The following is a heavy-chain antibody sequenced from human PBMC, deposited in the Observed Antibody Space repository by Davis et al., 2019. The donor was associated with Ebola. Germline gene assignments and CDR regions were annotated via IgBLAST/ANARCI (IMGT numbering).Heavy chain of an antibody. D-gene: IGHD5/OR15-5a*01. CDR3: ARSVSGPDY. CDR2: IWYDGSNK. V-gene: IGHV3-33*01. CDR1: GFTFSSYG. J-gene: IGHJ4*02. Sequence: GESLKISCAASGFTFSSYGMHWVRQAPGKGLEWVAVIWYDGSNKYYADSVKGRFTISRDNAKNSLYLQMSSLRAEDTAVYYCARSVSGPDYWGQGTLVTVSS.